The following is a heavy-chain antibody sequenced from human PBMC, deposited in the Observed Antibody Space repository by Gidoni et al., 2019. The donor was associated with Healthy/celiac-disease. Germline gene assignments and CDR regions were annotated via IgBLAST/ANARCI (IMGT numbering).Heavy chain of an antibody. CDR2: IGTAGNT. D-gene: IGHD6-13*01. J-gene: IGHJ4*02. V-gene: IGHV3-13*04. CDR1: GFNFSSYD. Sequence: EVQLVESGGGLVQPGGSLRLSCAASGFNFSSYDMHWVRHATGKGLEWVSAIGTAGNTYYPGSVKGRFTISRENAKNSLYLQMNSLRAGDTAVYYCARVRSDSSSWYPYFDYWGQRTLVTVSS. CDR3: ARVRSDSSSWYPYFDY.